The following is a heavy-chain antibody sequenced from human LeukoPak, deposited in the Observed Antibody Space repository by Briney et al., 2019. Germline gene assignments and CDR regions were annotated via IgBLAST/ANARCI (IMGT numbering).Heavy chain of an antibody. J-gene: IGHJ4*02. V-gene: IGHV3-7*01. Sequence: GGPLRLSCATSGFTFSNYWMSWVRRAPGKGLEWVANIKQDGSDKYYVDSVKGRFTISRDNAKNSLYLQMNTLRAEDTAVYYCARGEGLGTTNGGYYFAYWGQGSLVIVSS. D-gene: IGHD1-26*01. CDR2: IKQDGSDK. CDR3: ARGEGLGTTNGGYYFAY. CDR1: GFTFSNYW.